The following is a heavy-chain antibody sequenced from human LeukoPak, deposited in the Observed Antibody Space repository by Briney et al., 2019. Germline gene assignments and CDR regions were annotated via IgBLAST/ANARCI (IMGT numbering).Heavy chain of an antibody. CDR1: GFTFSSYA. J-gene: IGHJ4*02. CDR2: IWFDGSNR. V-gene: IGHV3-33*08. Sequence: GSLRLSCAASGFTFSSYAMHWVRQAPGKGLEWVAVIWFDGSNRYYTDSVKGRFTISRDNSKNKLYLQMNTLRAEDTAMYYCARDITEYSYFDYWGQGTLVTVSS. CDR3: ARDITEYSYFDY. D-gene: IGHD1-14*01.